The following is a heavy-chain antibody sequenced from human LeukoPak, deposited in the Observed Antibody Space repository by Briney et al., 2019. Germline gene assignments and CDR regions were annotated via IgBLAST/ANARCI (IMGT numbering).Heavy chain of an antibody. CDR1: RITFSSYG. V-gene: IGHV3-30*18. Sequence: GGSLRLSCVASRITFSSYGMHWVRQAPGKGLEWVAVISYDGSNKYYADSVKGRFTISRDNSKNTLYLQMNSLRVEDTAVYYCAKDRGYCSGGSCYYFDYWGQGTLVTVSS. CDR3: AKDRGYCSGGSCYYFDY. J-gene: IGHJ4*02. D-gene: IGHD2-15*01. CDR2: ISYDGSNK.